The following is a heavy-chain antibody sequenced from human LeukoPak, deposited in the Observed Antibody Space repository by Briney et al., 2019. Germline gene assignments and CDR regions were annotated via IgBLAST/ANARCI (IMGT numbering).Heavy chain of an antibody. J-gene: IGHJ4*02. Sequence: PSETLSLTCTVSGGSISSSSYYWGWIRQPPGKGLEWLSFISSSGSQIYYADSVKGRFTISRDNAKNSVYLQMNSLRAEDTAVYYCAKDVSCSSTSCYLVYWGQGTLVTVSS. CDR3: AKDVSCSSTSCYLVY. CDR1: GGSISSSS. D-gene: IGHD2-2*01. CDR2: ISSSGSQI. V-gene: IGHV3-21*06.